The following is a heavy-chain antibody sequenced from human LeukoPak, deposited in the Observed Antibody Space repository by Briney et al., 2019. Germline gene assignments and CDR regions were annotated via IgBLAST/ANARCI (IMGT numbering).Heavy chain of an antibody. CDR3: ARESVGFGELLYDVDAFDI. CDR2: ISSSGSTI. J-gene: IGHJ3*02. CDR1: GFTFSDYY. Sequence: GGSLRLSCAASGFTFSDYYMSWIRQAPGKGLEWVSYISSSGSTIYYADSVKGRFTISRDNAKNSLYLQMNSLRAEDTAVYYCARESVGFGELLYDVDAFDIWGQGTMVTVSS. V-gene: IGHV3-11*04. D-gene: IGHD3-10*01.